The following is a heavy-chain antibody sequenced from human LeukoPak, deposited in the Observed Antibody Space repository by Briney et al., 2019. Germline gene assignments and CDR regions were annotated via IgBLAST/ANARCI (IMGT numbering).Heavy chain of an antibody. Sequence: SETLSLTCRVSGASISTYYWSWIRQPAGKGLEWIGQIKTTGSTHYNTSLKSRVTISVDTSKNQFSLKLSSVTAADTAVYYCAGAHRITMVRGVTSFDYWGQGTLVTVSS. V-gene: IGHV4-4*07. CDR1: GASISTYY. CDR2: IKTTGST. J-gene: IGHJ4*02. CDR3: AGAHRITMVRGVTSFDY. D-gene: IGHD3-10*01.